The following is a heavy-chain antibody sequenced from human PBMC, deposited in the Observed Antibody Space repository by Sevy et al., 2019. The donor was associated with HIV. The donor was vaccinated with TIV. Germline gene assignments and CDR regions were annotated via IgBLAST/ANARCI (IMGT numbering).Heavy chain of an antibody. CDR3: ARYRLAGNFDY. J-gene: IGHJ4*02. Sequence: SETLSLTCAVYGGSFSGYYWSWIRQPPGKGLEWIGEINHSGSTNYNPSLKSRVTISVDTSKNQFSLKLSSVTAADTAVYYCARYRLAGNFDYWGQGTLVTVSS. CDR2: INHSGST. CDR1: GGSFSGYY. D-gene: IGHD6-19*01. V-gene: IGHV4-34*01.